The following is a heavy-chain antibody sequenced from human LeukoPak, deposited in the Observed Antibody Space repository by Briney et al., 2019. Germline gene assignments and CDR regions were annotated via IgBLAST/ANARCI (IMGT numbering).Heavy chain of an antibody. Sequence: GGSLRLSCVASGFPFSSYWMTWVRQAPGRGPEWVANVNRDGSETYYLDSVKGRFTISKDNAKNSLYLQMNSLRAEDTALYHCARNNGMDVWGQGTTVIVSS. V-gene: IGHV3-7*03. J-gene: IGHJ6*02. CDR3: ARNNGMDV. CDR1: GFPFSSYW. CDR2: VNRDGSET.